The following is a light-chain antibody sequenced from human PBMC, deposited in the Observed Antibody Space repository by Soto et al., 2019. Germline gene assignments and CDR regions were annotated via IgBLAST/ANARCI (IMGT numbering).Light chain of an antibody. V-gene: IGKV1-5*01. CDR2: DAS. CDR3: QQYEHSYS. Sequence: IQLTQSPSFVSASVGDRVAITCRASQHLGKWLAWYQHKAGKAPKLLVFDASNLQDGVPSRFSGTGSGTEFTLTISGLQPDDYGTYYCQQYEHSYSFGQGTTVDIK. J-gene: IGKJ2*01. CDR1: QHLGKW.